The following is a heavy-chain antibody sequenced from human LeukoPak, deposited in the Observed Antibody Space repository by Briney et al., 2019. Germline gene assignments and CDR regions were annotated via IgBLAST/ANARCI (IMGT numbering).Heavy chain of an antibody. D-gene: IGHD2-2*01. CDR3: ASYTTSRYCSSTSCYRAFDI. CDR1: GGSISSYY. Sequence: SETLSLTCTVSGGSISSYYWSWIRQPPGKGLEWIGYIYYSGSTNYNPSLKSRVTISVDTSKSQFSLKLSSVTAADTAVYYCASYTTSRYCSSTSCYRAFDIWGQGTMVTVSS. J-gene: IGHJ3*02. V-gene: IGHV4-59*01. CDR2: IYYSGST.